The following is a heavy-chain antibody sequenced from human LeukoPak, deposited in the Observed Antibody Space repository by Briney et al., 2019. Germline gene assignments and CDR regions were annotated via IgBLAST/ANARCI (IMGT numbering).Heavy chain of an antibody. D-gene: IGHD1-26*01. J-gene: IGHJ3*02. CDR3: ARDEPVGAKRGAFDI. CDR2: ISAYIGNT. Sequence: GAAVKVSCKHSGYTFTGYDMSWVRQAPGQGREWVGWISAYIGNTDYAQKPQGRVTMTTDTSTSTAYMYLRSLRSDDTAVYYCARDEPVGAKRGAFDIWGQGTMVTVSS. CDR1: GYTFTGYD. V-gene: IGHV1-18*01.